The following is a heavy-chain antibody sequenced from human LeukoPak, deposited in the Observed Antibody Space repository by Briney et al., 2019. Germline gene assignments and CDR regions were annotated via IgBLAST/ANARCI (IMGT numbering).Heavy chain of an antibody. D-gene: IGHD3-10*01. CDR1: GGTFSSYA. J-gene: IGHJ4*02. Sequence: SAKVSCKAPGGTFSSYAISWVRQAPGQGLEWMGRIIPIPGIANYAQKCKGRVTITAENSTSTAYMELSSLRSEDTAVYYCAKSMVREPYYFDFWAREPWSPSPQ. CDR3: AKSMVREPYYFDF. V-gene: IGHV1-69*04. CDR2: IIPIPGIA.